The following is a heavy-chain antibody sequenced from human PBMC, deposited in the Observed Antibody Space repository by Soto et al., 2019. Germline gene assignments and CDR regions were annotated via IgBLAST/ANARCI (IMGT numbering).Heavy chain of an antibody. V-gene: IGHV1-3*01. J-gene: IGHJ5*02. D-gene: IGHD2-2*01. CDR3: ARSTLLGNWFDP. Sequence: ASVKVSCKASGYTFTSYAMHWVRQAPGQRLEWMGWINAGNGNTKYSQKFQGRVTITRDTSASTAYMELSSLRSEDTAVYYCARSTLLGNWFDPWGQGTLVTVSS. CDR1: GYTFTSYA. CDR2: INAGNGNT.